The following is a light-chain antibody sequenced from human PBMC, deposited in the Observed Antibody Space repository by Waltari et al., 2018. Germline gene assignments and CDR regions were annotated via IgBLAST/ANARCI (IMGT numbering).Light chain of an antibody. V-gene: IGKV2-30*02. CDR1: QSLVHTDGHTY. J-gene: IGKJ1*01. CDR2: KVS. CDR3: MQATNWPLT. Sequence: DVVMTQSPLSLPVSLGQPASISCRSSQSLVHTDGHTYLNWFQQIPGQSPRRLIYKVSNRDSGVPDRFSGSWSDTAFTLKISRVEAEDVGIYYCMQATNWPLTFGQGTKVEIQ.